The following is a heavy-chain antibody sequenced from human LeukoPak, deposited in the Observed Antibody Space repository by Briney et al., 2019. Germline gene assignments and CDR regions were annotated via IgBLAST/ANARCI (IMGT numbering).Heavy chain of an antibody. V-gene: IGHV4-31*03. CDR2: IYYSGSA. J-gene: IGHJ4*02. Sequence: SQTLSLTCTVSGGSISSGGYYWSWLRQHPGKGLEWIGYIYYSGSAYYNPSLKSRVTISVDTSKNQFSLKLSSVTAADTAVYYCAREQSGYYYYWGQGTLVTVSS. D-gene: IGHD3-22*01. CDR3: AREQSGYYYY. CDR1: GGSISSGGYY.